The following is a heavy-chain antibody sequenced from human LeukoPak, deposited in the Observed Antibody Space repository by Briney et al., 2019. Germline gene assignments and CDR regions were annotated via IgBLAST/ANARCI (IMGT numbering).Heavy chain of an antibody. CDR1: GGSISSGGYY. D-gene: IGHD2-2*01. CDR2: IYHSGST. CDR3: ARWCSSTSCPPRAEYFQH. Sequence: PSETLSLTCTVSGGSISSGGYYWSWIRQPPGKGLEWIGYIYHSGSTYYNPSLKSRVTISVDRSKNQFSLKLSSVTAADTAVYYCARWCSSTSCPPRAEYFQHWGQGTLVTVSS. J-gene: IGHJ1*01. V-gene: IGHV4-30-2*01.